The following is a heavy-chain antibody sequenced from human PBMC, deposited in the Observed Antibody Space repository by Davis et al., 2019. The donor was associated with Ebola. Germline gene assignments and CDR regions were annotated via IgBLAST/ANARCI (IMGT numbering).Heavy chain of an antibody. CDR3: ARAGYYYDSSGYHRGGFDY. D-gene: IGHD3-22*01. CDR1: GGTFSSYA. V-gene: IGHV1-69*13. J-gene: IGHJ4*02. CDR2: ILPMFGTAA. Sequence: AASVKVSCKASGGTFSSYAFSWVRQAPGQGLEWMGGILPMFGTAADYAQKFQGRVTITADESTSTAYMELSSLRSEDTAVYYCARAGYYYDSSGYHRGGFDYWGQGTLVTVSS.